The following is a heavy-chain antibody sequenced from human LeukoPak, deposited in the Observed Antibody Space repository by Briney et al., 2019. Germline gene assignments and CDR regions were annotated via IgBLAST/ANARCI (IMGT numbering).Heavy chain of an antibody. CDR1: GFTFSSYI. D-gene: IGHD3/OR15-3a*01. V-gene: IGHV3-21*01. CDR3: ARQGIDFWTPYWFGS. J-gene: IGHJ5*01. Sequence: GGSLRLSCAASGFTFSSYIIHWVRQAPGKGLEWVSSISSSSSYIYYADSVKGRFTISRDNAKNSLYLQMSSLRAEDTAVYYCARQGIDFWTPYWFGSWGQGTLVTVSS. CDR2: ISSSSSYI.